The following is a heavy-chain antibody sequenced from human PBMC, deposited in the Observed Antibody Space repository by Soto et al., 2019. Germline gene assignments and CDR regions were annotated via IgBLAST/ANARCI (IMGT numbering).Heavy chain of an antibody. J-gene: IGHJ6*02. V-gene: IGHV3-30*18. CDR1: GFTFSSYG. D-gene: IGHD1-1*01. Sequence: GGSLRLSCAASGFTFSSYGMHWVRQAPGKGLEWVAVISYDGSNKYYADSVKGRFTISRDNSKNTLYLQMNSLRAEDTAVYYCAKETGNYYYYYYGMDVWGQGTTVTVSS. CDR3: AKETGNYYYYYYGMDV. CDR2: ISYDGSNK.